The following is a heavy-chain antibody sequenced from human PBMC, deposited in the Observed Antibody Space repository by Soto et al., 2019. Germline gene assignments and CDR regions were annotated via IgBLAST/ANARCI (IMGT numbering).Heavy chain of an antibody. V-gene: IGHV1-46*01. D-gene: IGHD1-26*01. CDR3: ARVSGSYWPFDY. Sequence: ASVNVSFKSSGYTFTNYYIHWVRQAPGQGPECMGIINPSDGRTTYTQKFQGRITMIRDTSTSTVYMELSSLRSEDTAVYYCARVSGSYWPFDYWGQGTQVTVSS. J-gene: IGHJ4*02. CDR1: GYTFTNYY. CDR2: INPSDGRT.